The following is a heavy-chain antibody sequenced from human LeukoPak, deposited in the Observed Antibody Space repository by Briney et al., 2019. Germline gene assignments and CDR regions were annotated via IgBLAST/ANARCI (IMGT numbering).Heavy chain of an antibody. D-gene: IGHD6-13*01. J-gene: IGHJ4*02. CDR1: GFIVNNIY. V-gene: IGHV3-66*01. Sequence: GSLRLSCAASGFIVNNIYMTWVRQAPGKGLEWVSIIYSGGSTFYADSVKGRFTISRDNAKNLLYLQMNSLRAEDTGRYYCARENSGIAATDIIDYWGQGTLVTVSS. CDR2: IYSGGST. CDR3: ARENSGIAATDIIDY.